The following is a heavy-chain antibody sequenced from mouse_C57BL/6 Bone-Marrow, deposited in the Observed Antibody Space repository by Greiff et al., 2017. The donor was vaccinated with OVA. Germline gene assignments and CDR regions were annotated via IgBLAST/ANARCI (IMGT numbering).Heavy chain of an antibody. CDR1: GFTFSSYA. V-gene: IGHV5-4*01. CDR2: ISDGGSYT. D-gene: IGHD2-3*01. J-gene: IGHJ4*01. CDR3: ARSDGYYFYAMDY. Sequence: DVQLVESGGGLVKPGGSLKLSCAASGFTFSSYAMSWVRQTPEKRLEWVATISDGGSYTYYPDNVKGRFTISRDNAKNNLYLQMSHLKSEDTAMYYCARSDGYYFYAMDYWGQGTSVTVSS.